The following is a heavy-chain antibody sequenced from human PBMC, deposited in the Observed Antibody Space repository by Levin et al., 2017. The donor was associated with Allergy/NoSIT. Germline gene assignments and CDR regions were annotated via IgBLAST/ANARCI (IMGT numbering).Heavy chain of an antibody. D-gene: IGHD7-27*01. J-gene: IGHJ3*02. CDR3: ARGGWQLGHFAHDSFDI. V-gene: IGHV4-59*08. CDR1: GGSVTSYY. CDR2: MYYSGST. Sequence: SETLTLTCTVSGGSVTSYYWSWIRQPPGKRLEWIAYMYYSGSTNYNPSLKSRVTISIDTSKNHFSLKLSSVTAADTAIYYCARGGWQLGHFAHDSFDIWGQGTMVTVSS.